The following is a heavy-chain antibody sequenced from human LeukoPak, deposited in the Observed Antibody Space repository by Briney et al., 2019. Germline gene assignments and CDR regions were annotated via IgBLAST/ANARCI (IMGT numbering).Heavy chain of an antibody. CDR3: ARGAGFKSGRTIHFFGMDV. V-gene: IGHV1-69*01. Sequence: ASVKVACKASGGTFSNEGISWVRQAPGQGLEWMGGIILILTTPKYAQKFQGRVTISADESTSTAYMELSSLRAEDTALYYCARGAGFKSGRTIHFFGMDVWGQGTTVTVSS. D-gene: IGHD2-21*01. J-gene: IGHJ6*02. CDR2: IILILTTP. CDR1: GGTFSNEG.